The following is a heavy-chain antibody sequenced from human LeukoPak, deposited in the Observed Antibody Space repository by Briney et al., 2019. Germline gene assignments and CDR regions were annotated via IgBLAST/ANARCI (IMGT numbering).Heavy chain of an antibody. CDR2: IYYSGST. D-gene: IGHD5-12*01. CDR3: ARRGWLRLSGGRAPYYFDY. CDR1: GGSISSSSYY. V-gene: IGHV4-39*07. Sequence: PSETLSLTCTVSGGSISSSSYYWGWIRQPPGKGLQWIGSIYYSGSTYYNPSLKSRVTISVDTSKNQFSLKLSSVTAADTAVYYCARRGWLRLSGGRAPYYFDYWGQGTLVTVSS. J-gene: IGHJ4*02.